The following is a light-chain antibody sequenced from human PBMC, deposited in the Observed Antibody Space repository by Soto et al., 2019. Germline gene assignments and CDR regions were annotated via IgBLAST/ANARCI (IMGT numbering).Light chain of an antibody. CDR3: QQYGSSGT. Sequence: EIVLPESQGTLSLSPVERATLSSRASQSVSTNYLAWYQQKPGQAPRLLIYGASNRATGIPDRFSGSGSGTDFTLTISRLEPEDFAVYYCQQYGSSGTFGQGTKV. CDR2: GAS. V-gene: IGKV3-20*01. CDR1: QSVSTNY. J-gene: IGKJ1*01.